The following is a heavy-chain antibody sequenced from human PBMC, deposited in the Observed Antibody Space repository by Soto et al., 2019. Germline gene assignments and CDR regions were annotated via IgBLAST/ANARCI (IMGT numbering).Heavy chain of an antibody. Sequence: SETLSLTCAVYGGSFSGYYWSWIRQPPGKGLEWIGEINHSGSTNYNPSLKSRVTISVDTSKNQFSLKLSSVTAADTAVYYCASFMAYCSSTSCRGEQDYWGQGTLVTVSS. CDR2: INHSGST. J-gene: IGHJ4*02. CDR3: ASFMAYCSSTSCRGEQDY. CDR1: GGSFSGYY. V-gene: IGHV4-34*01. D-gene: IGHD2-2*01.